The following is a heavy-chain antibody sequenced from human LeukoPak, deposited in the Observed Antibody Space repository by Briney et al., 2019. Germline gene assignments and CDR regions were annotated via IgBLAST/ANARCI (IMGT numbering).Heavy chain of an antibody. V-gene: IGHV4-30-4*08. CDR1: GGSIISGDFF. CDR3: AREGCSRASCYSWDYCYYYVDV. J-gene: IGHJ6*03. CDR2: SFYSGTT. Sequence: SETLSLTCTVSGGSIISGDFFWTWVRQPPGKGLEWIGHSFYSGTTSYNPSLKSRVTISVDTSKNQFSLKLNSVTAADTAVYYCAREGCSRASCYSWDYCYYYVDVWGKGTTVTVSS. D-gene: IGHD2-2*01.